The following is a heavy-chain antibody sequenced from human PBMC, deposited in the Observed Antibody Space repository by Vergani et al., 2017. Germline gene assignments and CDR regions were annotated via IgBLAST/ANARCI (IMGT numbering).Heavy chain of an antibody. Sequence: QLQLQESGPGLVKPSETLSLTCTVSGGSISSSSYYWGWIRQPPGKGLEWIGSIYYSGSTYYNPSLKSRVTISVDTSKNQFSLKLSSVTAADTAVYYCARGGGWGSGSYALDYWGQGTLVTVSS. D-gene: IGHD3-10*01. CDR2: IYYSGST. CDR1: GGSISSSSYY. V-gene: IGHV4-39*07. CDR3: ARGGGWGSGSYALDY. J-gene: IGHJ4*02.